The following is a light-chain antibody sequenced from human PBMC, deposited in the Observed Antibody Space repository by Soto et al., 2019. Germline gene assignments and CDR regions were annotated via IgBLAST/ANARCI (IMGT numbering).Light chain of an antibody. CDR3: QQSYNTPLT. CDR1: QSITRH. J-gene: IGKJ4*01. Sequence: DIQMTQSPSSLSASVGDRVTITCRASQSITRHLNWYQQKPGKAPKLLIYAASSLLSGVPSRFSGSGSGSDFTLTISSLQPEDFAVYYCQQSYNTPLTFAGGTKVDIK. CDR2: AAS. V-gene: IGKV1-39*01.